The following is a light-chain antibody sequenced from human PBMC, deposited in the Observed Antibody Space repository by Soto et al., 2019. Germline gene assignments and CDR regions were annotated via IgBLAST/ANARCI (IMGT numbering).Light chain of an antibody. CDR3: MQALQTPRT. J-gene: IGKJ2*01. CDR1: QGISNY. Sequence: DIQMTQSPSSLSASVGDRVTITCRASQGISNYLAWYQQKPGKVPKVLIYSASILQSGVPSRFSGSGSGTDLTLKISRVEAEDVGVYYCMQALQTPRTFGQGTKLEIK. V-gene: IGKV1-27*01. CDR2: SAS.